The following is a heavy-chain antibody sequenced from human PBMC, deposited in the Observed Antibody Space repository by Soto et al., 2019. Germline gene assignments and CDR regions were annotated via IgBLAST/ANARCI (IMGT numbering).Heavy chain of an antibody. CDR3: ARDRDPFYSSSWYLVY. J-gene: IGHJ4*02. V-gene: IGHV3-33*01. CDR2: IWYDGSNK. Sequence: QVQLVESGGGVVQPGRSLRLSCAASGFTFSSYGMHWVRQAPGKGLEWGAGIWYDGSNKYYADSVKGRFTISRDNSKNTLYLQMNSLRAEDTAVYYCARDRDPFYSSSWYLVYWGQGTLVTVSS. CDR1: GFTFSSYG. D-gene: IGHD6-13*01.